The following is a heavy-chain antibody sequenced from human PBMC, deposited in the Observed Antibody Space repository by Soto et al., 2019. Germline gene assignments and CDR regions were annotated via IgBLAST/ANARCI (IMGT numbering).Heavy chain of an antibody. Sequence: QVHLQESGPGLVKPSETLSLTCTVSGGAISTYYWTWIRQPAGKGLEWIGRIYSSGSTKYNPSLQSRVTMSLDTSKNQFSLRLTSVTAADTAVYYCARGQRFSDWFDPWGQGTLVTVSS. CDR1: GGAISTYY. CDR3: ARGQRFSDWFDP. V-gene: IGHV4-4*07. J-gene: IGHJ5*02. CDR2: IYSSGST. D-gene: IGHD3-3*01.